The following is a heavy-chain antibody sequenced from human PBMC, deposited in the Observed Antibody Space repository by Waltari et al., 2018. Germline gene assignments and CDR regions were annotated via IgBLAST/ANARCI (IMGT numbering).Heavy chain of an antibody. J-gene: IGHJ4*02. CDR1: GYSISSGYY. CDR2: IYHSGST. Sequence: QVQLQESGPGLVKHSETLSLTCTVSGYSISSGYYWGWIRQPPGKGLEWIGSIYHSGSTYYNPSLKSRVTISVDTSKNQFSLKLSSVTAADTAVYYCARDTLSGGGYWGQGTLVTVSS. D-gene: IGHD2-15*01. CDR3: ARDTLSGGGY. V-gene: IGHV4-38-2*02.